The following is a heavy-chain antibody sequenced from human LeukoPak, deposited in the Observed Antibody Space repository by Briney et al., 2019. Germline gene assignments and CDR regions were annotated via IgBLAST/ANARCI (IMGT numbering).Heavy chain of an antibody. CDR2: IYYTGST. Sequence: SETLSLTCTVSGGSISGYYWSWIRQPPGKGLESIGYIYYTGSTTYNPSLKSRVTMSVGTSKNQFSLKLSSVTAADTAVYYCARDLSSSSNYVDGTFDFWGQGTLVTVSS. V-gene: IGHV4-59*12. D-gene: IGHD4-11*01. CDR1: GGSISGYY. J-gene: IGHJ3*01. CDR3: ARDLSSSSNYVDGTFDF.